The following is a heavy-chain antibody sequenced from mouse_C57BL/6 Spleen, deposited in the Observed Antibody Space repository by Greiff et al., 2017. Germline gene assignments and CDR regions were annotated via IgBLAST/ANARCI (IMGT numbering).Heavy chain of an antibody. CDR1: GYAFSSYW. V-gene: IGHV1-80*01. J-gene: IGHJ4*01. Sequence: QVQLQQSGAELVKPGASVKISCKASGYAFSSYWMNWVKQRPGKGLEWIGLIYPGDGDTNYNGKFKGKATLTADKSSSTAYMQLSSLTSEDSAVYFCASLLVDYAIDYWGQGTSVTVSS. D-gene: IGHD1-1*01. CDR2: IYPGDGDT. CDR3: ASLLVDYAIDY.